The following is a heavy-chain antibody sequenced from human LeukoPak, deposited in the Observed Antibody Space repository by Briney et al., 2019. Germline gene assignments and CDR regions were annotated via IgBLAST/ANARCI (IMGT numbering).Heavy chain of an antibody. CDR2: IHYSRST. CDR1: GGSISSYY. D-gene: IGHD1-26*01. V-gene: IGHV4-59*01. Sequence: SETLSLTCTVSGGSISSYYWSWIRQPPGKGLEWIGYIHYSRSTNYNPSLKSRVTISVDTSKNQFSLKLSSVTAADTAVYYCARVTKRASGSLDAFDIWGQGTMVTVSS. CDR3: ARVTKRASGSLDAFDI. J-gene: IGHJ3*02.